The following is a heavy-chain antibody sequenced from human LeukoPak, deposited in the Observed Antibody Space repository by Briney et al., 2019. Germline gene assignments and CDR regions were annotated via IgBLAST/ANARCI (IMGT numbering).Heavy chain of an antibody. Sequence: GGSLRLSCAASGFTFSSYGMHWVRQAPGKGLEWVAVIWYGGSNKYYADSVKGRFTISRDNSKNTLYLQMNSLRAEDTAVYYCARGYCNSTSCYAGFDYWGQGTLVTVSS. D-gene: IGHD2-2*01. V-gene: IGHV3-33*01. J-gene: IGHJ4*02. CDR3: ARGYCNSTSCYAGFDY. CDR2: IWYGGSNK. CDR1: GFTFSSYG.